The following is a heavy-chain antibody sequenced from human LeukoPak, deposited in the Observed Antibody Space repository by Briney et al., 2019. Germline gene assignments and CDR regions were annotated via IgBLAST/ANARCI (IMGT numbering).Heavy chain of an antibody. CDR3: AGEPGWGFLEWLLDV. CDR2: IYYSGST. D-gene: IGHD3-3*01. CDR1: GSSISSSSYY. V-gene: IGHV4-39*07. J-gene: IGHJ6*04. Sequence: PSETLSLTCTVSGSSISSSSYYWGWLRQPPGRGVEGVGSIYYSGSTYYNPSLKSRVTISVDTSKNQFSLKLSSVTAADTAVYYCAGEPGWGFLEWLLDVWGKGTTVTVSS.